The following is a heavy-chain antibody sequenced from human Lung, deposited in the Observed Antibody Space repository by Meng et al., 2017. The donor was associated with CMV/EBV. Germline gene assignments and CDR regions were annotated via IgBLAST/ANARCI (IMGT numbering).Heavy chain of an antibody. J-gene: IGHJ4*02. CDR1: GFTFSTYD. CDR3: ARARSPTHFDY. CDR2: IGTVGDT. Sequence: GESLKISCTASGFTFSTYDFHWVRQPTGKGPEWVSSIGTVGDTYSIGSVKGRFIISREDAKNSVYLQMNGLRDGDTGLYYCARARSPTHFDYWGPGALVTVSS. V-gene: IGHV3-13*01.